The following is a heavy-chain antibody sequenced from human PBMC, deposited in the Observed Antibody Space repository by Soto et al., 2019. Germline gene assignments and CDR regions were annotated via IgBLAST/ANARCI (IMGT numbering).Heavy chain of an antibody. CDR2: IYYSGST. J-gene: IGHJ6*02. V-gene: IGHV4-39*01. CDR1: GGSISSSSYY. Sequence: PSETLSLTCTVSGGSISSSSYYWGWIRQPPGKGLEWIGGIYYSGSTYYNPSLKSRVTISVDTSKNQFSLKLSSVTAADTAVYYCARGVWFGELWYYYYGMDVWGQGTTVTVSS. D-gene: IGHD3-10*01. CDR3: ARGVWFGELWYYYYGMDV.